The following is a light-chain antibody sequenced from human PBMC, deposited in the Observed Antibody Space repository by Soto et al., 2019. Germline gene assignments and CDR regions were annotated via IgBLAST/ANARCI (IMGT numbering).Light chain of an antibody. Sequence: QAVVTQEPSLTVSPGGTVTLTCGSSTGAVTSGHYPYWFQQKPGQAPTTLIHDTNNRHSWTPARFSGSLLGGKAALTLSGAQPEDEDTYYCLIFYNICLRVYGGGTKLTVL. V-gene: IGLV7-46*01. J-gene: IGLJ3*02. CDR1: TGAVTSGHY. CDR3: LIFYNICLRV. CDR2: DTN.